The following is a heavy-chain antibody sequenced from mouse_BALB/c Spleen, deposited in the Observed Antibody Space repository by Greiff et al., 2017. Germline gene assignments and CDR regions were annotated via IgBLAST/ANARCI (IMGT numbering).Heavy chain of an antibody. J-gene: IGHJ4*01. D-gene: IGHD2-4*01. Sequence: DVQLVESGGGLVKPGGSLKLSCAASGFAFSSYDMSWVRQTPEKRLEWVAYISSGGGSTYYPDTVKGRFTISRDNAKNTLYLQMSSLKSEDTAMYYCARHDYLYAMDYWGQGTSVTVSS. V-gene: IGHV5-12-1*01. CDR1: GFAFSSYD. CDR2: ISSGGGST. CDR3: ARHDYLYAMDY.